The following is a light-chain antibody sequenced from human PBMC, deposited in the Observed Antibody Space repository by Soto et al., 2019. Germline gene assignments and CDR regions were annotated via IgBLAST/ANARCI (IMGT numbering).Light chain of an antibody. CDR2: ATS. J-gene: IGKJ4*01. V-gene: IGKV3-15*01. CDR3: QQYGDWPLT. CDR1: QSVGNN. Sequence: EIVLTQSPATLSVSPGERATLSCRASQSVGNNFAWYQQKPGQAPRLLIFATSTRATGVPARFSGSGSGTEFTLTISSLQSEDFALYSCQQYGDWPLTFGGGAKVEIE.